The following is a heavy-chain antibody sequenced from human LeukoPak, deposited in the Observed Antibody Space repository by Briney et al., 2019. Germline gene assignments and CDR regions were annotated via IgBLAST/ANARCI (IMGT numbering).Heavy chain of an antibody. J-gene: IGHJ4*02. CDR2: IYSGGST. V-gene: IGHV3-66*01. CDR1: GFTFTMFG. Sequence: GGSLRLSCAASGFTFTMFGMNWVRQAPGKGLEWVSVIYSGGSTYYADSVKGRFTISRDNSKNTLYLQMNSLRAEDTAVYYCARVFIRSQDYFDYWGQGTLVTVSS. CDR3: ARVFIRSQDYFDY. D-gene: IGHD1-26*01.